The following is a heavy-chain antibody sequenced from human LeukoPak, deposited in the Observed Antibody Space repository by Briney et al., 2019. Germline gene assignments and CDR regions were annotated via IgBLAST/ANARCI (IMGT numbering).Heavy chain of an antibody. V-gene: IGHV4-59*04. D-gene: IGHD2-2*01. CDR1: GGSINNYY. CDR3: ARQGDTSCWEN. Sequence: PSETLSLTCTVSGGSINNYYWSWIRQPPGKGLEWVGYIYYSGSTYYNPSLKSRVTISVDTSKNQFSLKLSSVTAADTAVYYCARQGDTSCWENWGQGTLVTVSS. J-gene: IGHJ4*02. CDR2: IYYSGST.